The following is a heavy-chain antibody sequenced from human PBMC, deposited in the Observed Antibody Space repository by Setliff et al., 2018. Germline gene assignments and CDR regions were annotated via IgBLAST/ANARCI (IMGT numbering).Heavy chain of an antibody. CDR1: GNIFTGHF. CDR3: ARPSTVRSLIIIGSGFDF. V-gene: IGHV7-4-1*02. D-gene: IGHD3-16*01. Sequence: ASVKVSCKASGNIFTGHFLHWVRQAPGQGLEWMGWINPDTGDTHYAQDFTGRFVFSLDTSVSTAYLQITSLKAEDTAVYFCARPSTVRSLIIIGSGFDFWGQGTLVTVSS. J-gene: IGHJ4*02. CDR2: INPDTGDT.